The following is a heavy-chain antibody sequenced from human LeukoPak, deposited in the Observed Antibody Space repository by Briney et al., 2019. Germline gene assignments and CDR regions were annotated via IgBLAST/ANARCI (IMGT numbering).Heavy chain of an antibody. CDR1: GGSISSYY. CDR3: ARFVATIRETYYFDY. V-gene: IGHV4-59*01. D-gene: IGHD5-12*01. CDR2: IYYGGST. J-gene: IGHJ4*02. Sequence: SETLSLTCTVSGGSISSYYWSWIRQPPGKGLEWIGYIYYGGSTNYNPSLKSRVTISVDTSKNQFSLKLSSVTAADTAVYYCARFVATIRETYYFDYWGQGTLVTVSS.